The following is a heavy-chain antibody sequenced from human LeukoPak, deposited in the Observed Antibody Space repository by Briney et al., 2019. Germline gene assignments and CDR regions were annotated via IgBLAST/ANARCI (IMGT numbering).Heavy chain of an antibody. Sequence: GGSLRLSCAASGFTFSSYGMHWVRQAPGKGLEWVAVIWYDGSNKYYADSVKGRFTISRDNSKNTLYLQMNSLRAGDTAVYYCARDGDSNYPFFDYWGQGTLVTVSS. J-gene: IGHJ4*02. V-gene: IGHV3-33*01. D-gene: IGHD4-11*01. CDR3: ARDGDSNYPFFDY. CDR1: GFTFSSYG. CDR2: IWYDGSNK.